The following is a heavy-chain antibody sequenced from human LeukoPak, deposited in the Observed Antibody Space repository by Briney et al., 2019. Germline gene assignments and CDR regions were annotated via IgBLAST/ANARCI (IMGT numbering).Heavy chain of an antibody. Sequence: GASVKVSCKASGYTFTSYYMHWVRQVPGQGLEWMGIINPSGGSTSYAQKFQGRVTMTRDMTTSTVYMELSSLRSEDTAVYYCARDAIVVVTAIQAFDIWGQGTMVTVSS. V-gene: IGHV1-46*01. CDR3: ARDAIVVVTAIQAFDI. CDR1: GYTFTSYY. CDR2: INPSGGST. D-gene: IGHD2-21*02. J-gene: IGHJ3*02.